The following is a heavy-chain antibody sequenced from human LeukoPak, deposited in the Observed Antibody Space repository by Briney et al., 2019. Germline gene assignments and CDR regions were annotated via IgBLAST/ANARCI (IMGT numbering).Heavy chain of an antibody. J-gene: IGHJ4*02. V-gene: IGHV3-21*01. CDR2: ISSSSSYI. D-gene: IGHD2-2*01. CDR3: ARECGYCSSTSYNY. CDR1: GFTFSDYW. Sequence: GGSLRLSCVASGFTFSDYWMTWVRQAPGKGLEWVSSISSSSSYIYYADSVKGRFTISRDNAKNSLYLQMNSLRAEDTAVYYCARECGYCSSTSYNYWGQGTLVTVSS.